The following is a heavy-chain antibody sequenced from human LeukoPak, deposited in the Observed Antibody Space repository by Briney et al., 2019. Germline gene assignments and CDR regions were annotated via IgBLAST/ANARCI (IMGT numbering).Heavy chain of an antibody. CDR1: GYTFTGYY. J-gene: IGHJ4*02. CDR2: INPNSGGT. D-gene: IGHD4-23*01. CDR3: ARDSNPRYYGGNSPPDY. Sequence: ASVKVSCKASGYTFTGYYMHWVRQAPGQGLEWMGWINPNSGGTNYAQKFQGRVTMTRDTSISTAYMELSRLRSDDTAVYYCARDSNPRYYGGNSPPDYWGQGTLVTVSS. V-gene: IGHV1-2*02.